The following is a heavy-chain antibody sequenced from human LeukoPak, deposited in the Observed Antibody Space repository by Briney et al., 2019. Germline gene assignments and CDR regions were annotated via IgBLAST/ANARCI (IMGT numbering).Heavy chain of an antibody. J-gene: IGHJ4*02. CDR3: ARGIDY. Sequence: GGSLRLSCAASGFTFSSYAMSWVRQAPGKGLEWVSAISGSGGSTYYADSVKGRFTISRDTSKNMVFLQMNSLRVEDTAVYYCARGIDYWGRGTLVTVSS. V-gene: IGHV3-23*01. CDR2: ISGSGGST. CDR1: GFTFSSYA.